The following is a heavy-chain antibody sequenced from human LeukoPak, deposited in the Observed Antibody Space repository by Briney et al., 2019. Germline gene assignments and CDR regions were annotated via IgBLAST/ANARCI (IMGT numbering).Heavy chain of an antibody. D-gene: IGHD3-22*01. Sequence: RPSETLSLTCTVSGGSISISSYYWGWIRQPPVKGLEWIGNIYYSGSTYYNSSLKSRITMSVDTSKNQFSLRLSSVTAADTAVYYCARENYYDSCGYVYWGQGTLVTASS. CDR2: IYYSGST. CDR3: ARENYYDSCGYVY. CDR1: GGSISISSYY. J-gene: IGHJ4*02. V-gene: IGHV4-39*07.